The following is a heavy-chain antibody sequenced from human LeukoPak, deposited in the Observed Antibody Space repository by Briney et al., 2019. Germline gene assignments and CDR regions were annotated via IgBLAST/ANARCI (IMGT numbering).Heavy chain of an antibody. CDR3: ARVQYSGSYYYFDY. V-gene: IGHV4-59*01. D-gene: IGHD1-26*01. J-gene: IGHJ4*02. Sequence: SETLSLNCTVSGGSISSYYWSWIRQPPGKGLEWIGYIYYSGSTNYNPSLKSRVTISVDTSKNQFSLKLSSVTAADTAVYYCARVQYSGSYYYFDYWGQGTLVTVSS. CDR2: IYYSGST. CDR1: GGSISSYY.